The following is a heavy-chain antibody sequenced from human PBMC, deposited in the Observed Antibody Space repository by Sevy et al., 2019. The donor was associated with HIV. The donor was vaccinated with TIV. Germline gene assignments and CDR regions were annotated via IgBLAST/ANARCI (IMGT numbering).Heavy chain of an antibody. D-gene: IGHD3-22*01. CDR1: GGSISSGGYY. CDR2: IYYSGST. V-gene: IGHV4-31*03. Sequence: SETLSLTCTVSGGSISSGGYYWSWIRQHPGKGLEWIGYIYYSGSTYYNPSLKSRFTISVDTSKNQFSLKLSSVTAADTAVYYCARDNRVSYYYGMDVWGQGTTVTVSS. CDR3: ARDNRVSYYYGMDV. J-gene: IGHJ6*02.